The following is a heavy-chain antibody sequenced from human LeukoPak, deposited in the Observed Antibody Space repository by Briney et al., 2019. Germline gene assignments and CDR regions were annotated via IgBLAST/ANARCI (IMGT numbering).Heavy chain of an antibody. J-gene: IGHJ4*02. CDR3: ARGYSGYDYVFSY. V-gene: IGHV1-2*06. Sequence: ASVKVSCKASGYTFTGYYMHRVRQAPGQGLEWMGRINPNSGGTNYAQKFQGRVTMTRDTSISTAYMELSKLRSDDTAVYYCARGYSGYDYVFSYWGQGTLVTVSS. CDR2: INPNSGGT. D-gene: IGHD5-12*01. CDR1: GYTFTGYY.